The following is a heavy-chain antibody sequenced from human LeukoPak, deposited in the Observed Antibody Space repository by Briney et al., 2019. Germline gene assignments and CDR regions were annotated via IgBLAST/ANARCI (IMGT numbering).Heavy chain of an antibody. CDR2: INHSGST. CDR3: ARGGYYDFWSGYSFVDY. D-gene: IGHD3-3*01. CDR1: GGSISSSSYY. Sequence: PSETLSLTCTVSGGSISSSSYYWSWIRQPPGKGLEWIGEINHSGSTNYNPSLKSRVTISVDTSKNQFSLKLSSVTAADTAVYYCARGGYYDFWSGYSFVDYWGQGTLVTVSS. V-gene: IGHV4-39*07. J-gene: IGHJ4*02.